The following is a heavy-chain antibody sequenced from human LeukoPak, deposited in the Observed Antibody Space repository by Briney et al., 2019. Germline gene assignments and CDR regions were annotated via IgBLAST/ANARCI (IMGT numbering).Heavy chain of an antibody. V-gene: IGHV3-23*01. J-gene: IGHJ4*02. CDR3: ANILGYCSSTSCLYHY. CDR2: ISGSGGST. CDR1: GFTFSSYA. Sequence: GGSLRLSCAASGFTFSSYAMSWVRQAPGKGLEWVSAISGSGGSTYYADSVKGRFTISRDNSKNTLYLQMNSLRAEDTAVYYCANILGYCSSTSCLYHYWGQGTLVSVSS. D-gene: IGHD2-2*01.